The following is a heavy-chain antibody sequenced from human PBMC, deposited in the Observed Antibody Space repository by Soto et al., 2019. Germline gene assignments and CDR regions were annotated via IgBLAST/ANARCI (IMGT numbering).Heavy chain of an antibody. J-gene: IGHJ6*02. CDR3: AKDRGSGSYAANYYYYGMDV. Sequence: GGSLRLSCAASGFTFDDYAMHWVRQAPGKGLEWVSGINCNSGSIGYADSVKGRFTISRDNAKTSLYLQMNSLRAEDTALYYCAKDRGSGSYAANYYYYGMDVWGQGTTVTVSS. CDR2: INCNSGSI. CDR1: GFTFDDYA. V-gene: IGHV3-9*01. D-gene: IGHD3-10*01.